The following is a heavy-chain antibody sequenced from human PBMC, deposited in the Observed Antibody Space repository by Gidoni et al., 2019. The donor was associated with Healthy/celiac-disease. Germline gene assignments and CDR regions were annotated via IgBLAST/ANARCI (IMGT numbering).Heavy chain of an antibody. J-gene: IGHJ2*01. V-gene: IGHV3-13*04. CDR3: ARVPRGYWYFDL. Sequence: EVQLVESGGGLVQPGGSLRLSCAASGFTFSSYDMHWVRQATGKGLAWVSAIGTAGDTYYPGSVKGRFTISRENAKNSLYLQMNSLRAGDTAVYYCARVPRGYWYFDLWGRGTLVTVSS. CDR2: IGTAGDT. CDR1: GFTFSSYD.